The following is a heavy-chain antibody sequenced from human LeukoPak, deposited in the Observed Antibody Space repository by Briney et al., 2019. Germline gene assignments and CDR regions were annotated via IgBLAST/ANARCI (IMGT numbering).Heavy chain of an antibody. Sequence: SETLSLTCTVSGGSISSYHWSWIRQPPGKGLEWIGYIYYSGSTNYNPSLKSRVTISVDTSKNQFSLKLSSVTAADTAVYYCARRILAMVRGVTEDAFDIWAKGQWSPSLQ. CDR2: IYYSGST. CDR3: ARRILAMVRGVTEDAFDI. D-gene: IGHD3-10*01. V-gene: IGHV4-59*08. J-gene: IGHJ3*02. CDR1: GGSISSYH.